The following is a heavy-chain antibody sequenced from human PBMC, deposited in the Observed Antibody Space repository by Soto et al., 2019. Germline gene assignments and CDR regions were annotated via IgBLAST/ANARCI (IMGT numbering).Heavy chain of an antibody. CDR3: AKVVHIAAAGKIYPNYDY. D-gene: IGHD6-13*01. CDR2: ISGSGGST. J-gene: IGHJ4*02. Sequence: GGSLRLSCAASGFTFSSYAMSWVRQAPGKGLEWVSAISGSGGSTYYADSVKGRFTISRDNSKNTLYLQMNSLRAEDTAVYYCAKVVHIAAAGKIYPNYDYWGQGTLVTVSS. V-gene: IGHV3-23*01. CDR1: GFTFSSYA.